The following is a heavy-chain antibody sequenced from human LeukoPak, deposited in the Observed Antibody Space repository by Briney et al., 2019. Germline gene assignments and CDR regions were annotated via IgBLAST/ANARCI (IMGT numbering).Heavy chain of an antibody. Sequence: SQTLSLTCTVSGGSISSGSYYWSWIRQPAGKGLEQIRRIYTSGSTNYNPSLKSRVTISVDTSKNQFSLKLSSVTAADTAVYYCARSGDYYDSSGYYPLGYWGQGTLVTVSS. V-gene: IGHV4-61*02. CDR2: IYTSGST. CDR1: GGSISSGSYY. J-gene: IGHJ4*02. D-gene: IGHD3-22*01. CDR3: ARSGDYYDSSGYYPLGY.